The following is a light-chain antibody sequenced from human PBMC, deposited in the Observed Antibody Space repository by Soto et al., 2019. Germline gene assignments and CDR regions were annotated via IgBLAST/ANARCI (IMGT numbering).Light chain of an antibody. J-gene: IGLJ1*01. CDR2: DVS. Sequence: QSVLTQPASVSGSSGQSITISCTGTSSDFGGYNYVSWYQQHPGKAPKLMIYDVSNRPSGVSNRFSGSKSGNTASLTISGLQAEDEADYYCSSYTSSSTLGVFGTGTKVTVL. CDR3: SSYTSSSTLGV. CDR1: SSDFGGYNY. V-gene: IGLV2-14*01.